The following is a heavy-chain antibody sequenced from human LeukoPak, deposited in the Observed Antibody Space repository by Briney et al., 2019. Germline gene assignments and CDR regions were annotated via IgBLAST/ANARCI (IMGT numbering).Heavy chain of an antibody. J-gene: IGHJ4*02. Sequence: KSSETLSLTCTVSGGSISSSSYYWGWIRRPPGKGLEWLGSIYYSGSTYYNPSLKSRVTISLDTSKNQFSLKLSSVTAADTAVYYCARDFGSSSWSTTPRPDYWGQGTLVTVSS. CDR1: GGSISSSSYY. V-gene: IGHV4-39*07. CDR3: ARDFGSSSWSTTPRPDY. D-gene: IGHD6-13*01. CDR2: IYYSGST.